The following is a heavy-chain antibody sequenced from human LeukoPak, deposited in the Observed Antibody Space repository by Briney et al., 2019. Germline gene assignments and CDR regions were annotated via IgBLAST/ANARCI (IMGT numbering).Heavy chain of an antibody. V-gene: IGHV3-30*18. CDR2: ISYDGSNK. D-gene: IGHD3-10*01. CDR1: GFTFSSYG. CDR3: AKDLTEVRGVIIPVGFDY. Sequence: GGSLRLSCAASGFTFSSYGMHWVRQAPGKGLEWVAVISYDGSNKYYADSVKGRFTISRDNSKNTLYLQMNSLRAEDTAVYYCAKDLTEVRGVIIPVGFDYWGQGTLVTVSS. J-gene: IGHJ4*02.